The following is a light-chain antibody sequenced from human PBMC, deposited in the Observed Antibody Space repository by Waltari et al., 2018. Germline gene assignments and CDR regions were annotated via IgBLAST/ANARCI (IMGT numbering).Light chain of an antibody. V-gene: IGKV1-9*01. Sequence: IQLTQSPSSLSASVGDRVTITCRASQGISSHLAWYQQKPGKAPKLLTYGASTLQSVVPSRFSGSGSGTDFTLTISSLQPEDFATYYCQQLNGYPLTFGGGTKVEI. CDR1: QGISSH. CDR3: QQLNGYPLT. CDR2: GAS. J-gene: IGKJ4*01.